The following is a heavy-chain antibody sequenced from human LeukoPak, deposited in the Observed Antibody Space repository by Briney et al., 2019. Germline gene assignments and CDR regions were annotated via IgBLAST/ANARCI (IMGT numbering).Heavy chain of an antibody. V-gene: IGHV1-2*02. Sequence: ASVKVSCKASGYTFTGYYMHWVRQAPGQGLEWMGWINPNSGGTNYAQKFQGRVTMTRDTSISTAYMELSRLRSDDTAVYYCAREEVVEMATIGAFDIWGQGTMVTVSS. J-gene: IGHJ3*02. D-gene: IGHD5-24*01. CDR2: INPNSGGT. CDR3: AREEVVEMATIGAFDI. CDR1: GYTFTGYY.